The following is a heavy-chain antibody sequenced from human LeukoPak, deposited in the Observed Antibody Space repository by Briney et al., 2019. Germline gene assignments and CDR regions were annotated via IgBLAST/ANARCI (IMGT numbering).Heavy chain of an antibody. V-gene: IGHV4-59*01. J-gene: IGHJ3*02. CDR1: GDSISSYY. CDR2: IYNTGGT. CDR3: ARAGSGYSFDI. Sequence: PSETLSLTCAVSGDSISSYYWSWIRQPPGKGLEWIGYIYNTGGTDYNPSLKSRVTISLDTSKNQFSLKLTSVTAADTAVYHCARAGSGYSFDISGQGTMVTVSS. D-gene: IGHD3-22*01.